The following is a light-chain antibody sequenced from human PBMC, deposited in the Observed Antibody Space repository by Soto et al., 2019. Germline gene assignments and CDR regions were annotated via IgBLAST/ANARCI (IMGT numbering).Light chain of an antibody. V-gene: IGLV1-44*01. CDR2: SNN. CDR1: NSNIGSNT. Sequence: QSVLTQPPSASGTPGQRVNLSCSGSNSNIGSNTVTWYQQLPGTAPILLIYSNNQRSSGVPDRFSGSRSGTSGSLAISGLQSEDEADYYCATWDDSLNGYVFGSGTKVTVL. CDR3: ATWDDSLNGYV. J-gene: IGLJ1*01.